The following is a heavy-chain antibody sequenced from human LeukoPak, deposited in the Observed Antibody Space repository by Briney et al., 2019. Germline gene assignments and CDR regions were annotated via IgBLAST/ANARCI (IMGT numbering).Heavy chain of an antibody. J-gene: IGHJ4*02. D-gene: IGHD6-6*01. V-gene: IGHV1-69*05. CDR2: IIPIFGTA. Sequence: GASVKVSCKASGGTFSSYAISWVRQAPGQGLEWMGRIIPIFGTANYAQKFQGRVTITTDESTRTAYMERSSLRSEDTGVYYCAREPWSSSSQYYFDYWGQGTLVTVSS. CDR1: GGTFSSYA. CDR3: AREPWSSSSQYYFDY.